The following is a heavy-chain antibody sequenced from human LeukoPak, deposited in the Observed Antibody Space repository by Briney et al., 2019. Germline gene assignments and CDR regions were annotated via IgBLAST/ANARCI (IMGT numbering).Heavy chain of an antibody. J-gene: IGHJ4*02. Sequence: GGSLRLSCAASGFTFSSYGMHWVRQAPGKGLEWVAVISYDGSNKCYADSVKGRFTISRDNSKNTLYLQMNSLRAEDTAVYYCAKGETTVTTYFDYWGQGTLVTVSS. CDR3: AKGETTVTTYFDY. D-gene: IGHD4-17*01. V-gene: IGHV3-30*18. CDR1: GFTFSSYG. CDR2: ISYDGSNK.